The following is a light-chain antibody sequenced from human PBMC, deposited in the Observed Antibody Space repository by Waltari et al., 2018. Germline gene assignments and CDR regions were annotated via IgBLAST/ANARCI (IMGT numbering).Light chain of an antibody. J-gene: IGKJ2*01. V-gene: IGKV4-1*01. CDR1: QRLLYSSSNKNY. Sequence: DTVVTQSPDSLAVFLGERATIYCKSSQRLLYSSSNKNYLAWYQLKPRQPPKLLIYWASTRESGVPDRFSGSGSGTDFTLTINSLQAEDVAVYYCQQYYTTPYTFGQGTKLEIK. CDR3: QQYYTTPYT. CDR2: WAS.